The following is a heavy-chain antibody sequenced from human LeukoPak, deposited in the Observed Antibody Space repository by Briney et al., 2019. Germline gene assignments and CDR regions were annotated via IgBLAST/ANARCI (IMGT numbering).Heavy chain of an antibody. CDR1: GDSISSTTYE. CDR3: ARQRAYFVEWAFDY. CDR2: IKSSGHT. V-gene: IGHV4-39*01. J-gene: IGHJ4*02. Sequence: PSETLSLTCAVSGDSISSTTYEWGWIRQPPGKGLEWIGSIKSSGHTYYNPSLKSRVTMSVDTSKNQFSLKLTSVTAADTAVYFCARQRAYFVEWAFDYWGQGILVTVSS. D-gene: IGHD3-3*01.